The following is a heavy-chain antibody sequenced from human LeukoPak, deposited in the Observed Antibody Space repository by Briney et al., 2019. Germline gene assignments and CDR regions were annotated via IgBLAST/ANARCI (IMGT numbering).Heavy chain of an antibody. Sequence: GGSLRLSCAASGFTFSSYAMSWVRQAPGKGLEWVANIKQDGSEKYYVDSVKGRFTISRDNAKNSLFLQMNSLRAEDTAVYYCARDRVGTGSYYDYWGQGTLVTVSS. CDR2: IKQDGSEK. D-gene: IGHD2-8*02. CDR1: GFTFSSYA. V-gene: IGHV3-7*01. J-gene: IGHJ4*02. CDR3: ARDRVGTGSYYDY.